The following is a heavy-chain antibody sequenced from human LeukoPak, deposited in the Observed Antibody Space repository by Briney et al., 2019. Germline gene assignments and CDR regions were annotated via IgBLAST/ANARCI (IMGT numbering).Heavy chain of an antibody. CDR3: ARESTGGSLEIDY. J-gene: IGHJ4*02. V-gene: IGHV1-18*01. CDR1: GYTFNTYG. Sequence: GASVKVSCKASGYTFNTYGIIWVRQAPGQGLEWMGWISAYNGDTTYPQKLQGRVTLTTDASTSTAYMELRSLRSDDTAVYYCARESTGGSLEIDYWGQGTLVTVSS. CDR2: ISAYNGDT. D-gene: IGHD2-8*02.